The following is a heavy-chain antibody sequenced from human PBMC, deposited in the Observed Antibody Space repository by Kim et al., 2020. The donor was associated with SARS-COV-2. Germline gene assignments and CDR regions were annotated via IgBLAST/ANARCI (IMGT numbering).Heavy chain of an antibody. Sequence: SVKVSCKASGGTFSSYAISWVRQAPGQGLEWMGGIIPIFGTANYAQKFQGRVTITADESTSTAYMELSSLRSEDTAVYYCARDLRPAVDWRGIRYYYYGMDVWGQGTTVTVSS. D-gene: IGHD1-1*01. V-gene: IGHV1-69*13. CDR3: ARDLRPAVDWRGIRYYYYGMDV. CDR2: IIPIFGTA. J-gene: IGHJ6*02. CDR1: GGTFSSYA.